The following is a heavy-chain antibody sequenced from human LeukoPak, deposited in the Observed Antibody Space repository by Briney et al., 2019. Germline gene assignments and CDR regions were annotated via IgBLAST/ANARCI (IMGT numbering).Heavy chain of an antibody. D-gene: IGHD3-22*01. CDR2: IRSKANSYAT. V-gene: IGHV3-73*01. Sequence: PGGSLRLSCAASGFTFSGSAMHWVRQASGKGLGWVGRIRSKANSYATAYAASVKGRFTISRDDSKNTAYLQMNSLKTEDTAVYYCTRINYYDSSGYPYWGQGTLVTVSS. CDR3: TRINYYDSSGYPY. J-gene: IGHJ4*02. CDR1: GFTFSGSA.